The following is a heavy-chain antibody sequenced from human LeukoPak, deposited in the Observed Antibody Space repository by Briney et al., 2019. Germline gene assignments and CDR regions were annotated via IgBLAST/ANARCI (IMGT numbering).Heavy chain of an antibody. CDR1: GGSIRGTNSY. CDR2: IYYSGNT. CDR3: ARKYCGGDCYSGVGAFDI. Sequence: PSETLSLTCTVSGGSIRGTNSYWVWIRQPPGKGLEWIGTIYYSGNTYYNPSLKSRLTISVDTSKKQFSLKLSSVTAADTALYYCARKYCGGDCYSGVGAFDIWGQGTMVTVSS. D-gene: IGHD2-21*02. V-gene: IGHV4-39*01. J-gene: IGHJ3*02.